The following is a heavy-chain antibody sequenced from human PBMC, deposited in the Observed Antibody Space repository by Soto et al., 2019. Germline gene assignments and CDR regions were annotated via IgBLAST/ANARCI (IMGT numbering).Heavy chain of an antibody. J-gene: IGHJ6*03. CDR3: ARNTRYCSGGSCYTSPLGYYYYMDV. CDR1: GGSISSYY. V-gene: IGHV4-59*08. Sequence: SETLSLTCTVSGGSISSYYWSWIRQPPGKGLEWIGYIYYSGSTNYNPSLKSRGTISGDTAKNQFSLKLSSVTAADTAVYYCARNTRYCSGGSCYTSPLGYYYYMDVWGKGTTVTVSS. D-gene: IGHD2-15*01. CDR2: IYYSGST.